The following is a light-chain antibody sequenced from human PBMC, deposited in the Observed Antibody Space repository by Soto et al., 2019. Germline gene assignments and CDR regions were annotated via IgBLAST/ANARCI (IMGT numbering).Light chain of an antibody. CDR1: QSISSW. CDR3: QYLYGAPTIT. CDR2: DAS. Sequence: IRRSDSNSPLAASVGGRVTITCRVSQSISSWLAWYQQKPGKAPKLLIYDASSLESGVPSRFSGSGSGTDFTLTISCRLSEDFSTHYCQYLYGAPTITFGQGTRLEIK. V-gene: IGKV1-5*01. J-gene: IGKJ5*01.